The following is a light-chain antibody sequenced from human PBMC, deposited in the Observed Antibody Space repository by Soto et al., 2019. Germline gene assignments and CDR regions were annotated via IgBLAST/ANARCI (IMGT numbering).Light chain of an antibody. Sequence: QSALTQPASVSGSPGQSSTISCTGSSIGVGSYNLVSWYQQLPGEAPKLMIYEGSKRTSGVSNRFSGSKSGTTASLTISGLQVEDEADYYCCSFERSITLVFGGGTKLTVL. CDR1: SIGVGSYNL. CDR3: CSFERSITLV. CDR2: EGS. V-gene: IGLV2-23*01. J-gene: IGLJ2*01.